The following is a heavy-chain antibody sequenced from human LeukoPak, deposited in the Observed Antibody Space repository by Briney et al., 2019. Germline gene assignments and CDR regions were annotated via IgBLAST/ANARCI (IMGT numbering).Heavy chain of an antibody. V-gene: IGHV1-2*02. CDR1: GYTFTGYY. D-gene: IGHD3-9*01. J-gene: IGHJ4*02. CDR3: ARDSTGGYFDWLLDDY. CDR2: INPNSGGT. Sequence: ASVKVSCKASGYTFTGYYMHWVRQAPGQGLEWMGWINPNSGGTNYAQKFQGRVTMTRDTSISTAYMELSRLRSDDTAVYYCARDSTGGYFDWLLDDYWGQGTLVTVSS.